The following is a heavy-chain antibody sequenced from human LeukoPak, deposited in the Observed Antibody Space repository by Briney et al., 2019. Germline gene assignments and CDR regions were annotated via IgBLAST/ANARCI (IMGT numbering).Heavy chain of an antibody. CDR3: ARQSYSSGWYLGFSLGYYFDY. Sequence: PSETLSLTCTVSGGSISSSSYYWGWIRQPPGKGLEWIGSIYYSGGTYYNPSLTSRVTISVDTSKNQFSLKLSSVTAADTAVYYCARQSYSSGWYLGFSLGYYFDYWGQGTLVTVSS. CDR2: IYYSGGT. D-gene: IGHD6-19*01. CDR1: GGSISSSSYY. V-gene: IGHV4-39*01. J-gene: IGHJ4*02.